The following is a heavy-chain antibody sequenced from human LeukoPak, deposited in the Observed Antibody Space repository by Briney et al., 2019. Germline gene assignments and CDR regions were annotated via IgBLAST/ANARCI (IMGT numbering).Heavy chain of an antibody. CDR1: GSTFDDYA. V-gene: IGHV3-9*01. CDR2: ISWNSGSI. D-gene: IGHD3-3*01. J-gene: IGHJ4*02. Sequence: PGGSLRLSCAASGSTFDDYAMHWVRQAPGKGLEWVSGISWNSGSIGYADSVKGRFTISRDNSKNTLYLQMNSLRAEDTAVYYCAKDLDYDFWSGYYYYWGQGTLVTVSS. CDR3: AKDLDYDFWSGYYYY.